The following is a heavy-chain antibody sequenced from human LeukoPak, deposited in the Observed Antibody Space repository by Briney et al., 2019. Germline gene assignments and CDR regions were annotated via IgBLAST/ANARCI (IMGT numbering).Heavy chain of an antibody. D-gene: IGHD1-26*01. V-gene: IGHV5-51*01. CDR2: IYPGDSDT. J-gene: IGHJ4*02. Sequence: GESPKISCKGSGYSFTSFWIAWVRQMPGEGLEWMGIIYPGDSDTRYSPSFDGQVTFSADKSISTAYLQWSSLKASDTAMYYCARGRYSGTYLSYFDYWAQGTLVTVSS. CDR1: GYSFTSFW. CDR3: ARGRYSGTYLSYFDY.